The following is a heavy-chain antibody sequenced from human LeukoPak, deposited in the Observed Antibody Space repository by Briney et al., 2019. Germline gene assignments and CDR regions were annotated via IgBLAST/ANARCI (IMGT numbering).Heavy chain of an antibody. J-gene: IGHJ5*02. CDR1: GFTFSSYA. CDR3: AKDMDSSGYYYGGYWFDP. CDR2: ISGSGGST. Sequence: PGGSLRLSCAASGFTFSSYAMSWVRQAPGKGLEWVSAISGSGGSTYYADSVKGRFTISRDNSKNTLYLQMNSLRAEDTAVYYCAKDMDSSGYYYGGYWFDPWSQGTLVTVSS. D-gene: IGHD3-22*01. V-gene: IGHV3-23*01.